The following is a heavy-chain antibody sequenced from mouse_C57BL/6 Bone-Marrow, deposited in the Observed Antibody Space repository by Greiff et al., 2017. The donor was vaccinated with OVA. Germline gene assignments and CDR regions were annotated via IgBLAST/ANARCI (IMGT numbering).Heavy chain of an antibody. CDR1: GYTFTSYW. V-gene: IGHV1-69*01. J-gene: IGHJ2*01. Sequence: QVQLQQPGAELVMPGASVKLSCKASGYTFTSYWMHWVKQRPGQGLEWIGEIDPSDSYTNYNQKFKGKSTLTVDKSSSTAYMQLSSLTSEDSAVYYCAITMVTGGYYFDYWGQGTTLTVSA. CDR3: AITMVTGGYYFDY. D-gene: IGHD2-2*01. CDR2: IDPSDSYT.